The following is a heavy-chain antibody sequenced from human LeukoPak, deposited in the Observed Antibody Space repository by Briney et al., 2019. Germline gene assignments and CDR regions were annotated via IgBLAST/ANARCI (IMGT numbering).Heavy chain of an antibody. D-gene: IGHD3-9*01. J-gene: IGHJ6*03. V-gene: IGHV4-61*02. Sequence: SETLSLTCTVSGGSISSGSYYWSWIRQPAGKGLEWIGRIYTSGSTNYNPSLKSRVTISVDTSKNQFSLKLSSVTAADTAVYYCAREDVLRYFDWLYGVGNYYYYMDVWGKGTTVTISS. CDR2: IYTSGST. CDR1: GGSISSGSYY. CDR3: AREDVLRYFDWLYGVGNYYYYMDV.